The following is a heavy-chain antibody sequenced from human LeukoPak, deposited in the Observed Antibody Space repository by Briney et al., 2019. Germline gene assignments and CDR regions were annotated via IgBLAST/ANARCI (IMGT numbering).Heavy chain of an antibody. CDR2: INHSGST. D-gene: IGHD6-19*01. J-gene: IGHJ4*02. Sequence: SETLSLTCAVYGGPFSGYYWSWIRQPPGKGLEWIGEINHSGSTNYNPSLKSRVTISVDTSKNQFSLKLSSVTAADTAVYYCARGLPYSSGWFLYWGQGTLVTVSS. V-gene: IGHV4-34*01. CDR1: GGPFSGYY. CDR3: ARGLPYSSGWFLY.